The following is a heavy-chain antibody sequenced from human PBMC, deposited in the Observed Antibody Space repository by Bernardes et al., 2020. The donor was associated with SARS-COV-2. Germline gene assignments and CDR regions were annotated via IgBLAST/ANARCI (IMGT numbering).Heavy chain of an antibody. D-gene: IGHD3-22*01. CDR1: GFTFSSYG. CDR2: ISYDGSNK. CDR3: AKERYYYDSSGYFDN. Sequence: GGSLRLSCAASGFTFSSYGMHWVRQAPGKGLEWVAVISYDGSNKYYADSVKGRFTISRDNSKNTLYLQMNSLRAEDTAVYYCAKERYYYDSSGYFDNWGQGSLINVSS. V-gene: IGHV3-30*18. J-gene: IGHJ4*02.